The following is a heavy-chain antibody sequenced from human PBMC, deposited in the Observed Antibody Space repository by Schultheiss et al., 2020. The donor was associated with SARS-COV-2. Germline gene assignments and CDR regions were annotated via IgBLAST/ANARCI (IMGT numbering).Heavy chain of an antibody. J-gene: IGHJ6*02. CDR1: GFTFTSYG. CDR2: IWNDGSNK. CDR3: AREMDGAGMVHEGMDV. Sequence: GGSLRLSCAASGFTFTSYGMHWVRQAPGKGLEWVATIWNDGSNKLYADSVKGRFTISRDNSKDRLYLQMNSLRADDTAVYYCAREMDGAGMVHEGMDVWGQGTTVTVSS. V-gene: IGHV3-33*01. D-gene: IGHD3-10*01.